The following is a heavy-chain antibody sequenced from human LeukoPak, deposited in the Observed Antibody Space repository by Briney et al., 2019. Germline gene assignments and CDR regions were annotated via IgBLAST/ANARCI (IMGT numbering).Heavy chain of an antibody. CDR1: GFTVNRTY. CDR2: IHYTGSS. Sequence: GSLRLSCAASGFTVNRTYMSWLRQPPGKGLEWIGYIHYTGSSKYKSSLKSRVTMSVDTFKNQLSLTLGSVTAADTAVYHCARGTETTGYFDLWGPGTLVTVSS. D-gene: IGHD4-17*01. V-gene: IGHV4-59*02. J-gene: IGHJ4*02. CDR3: ARGTETTGYFDL.